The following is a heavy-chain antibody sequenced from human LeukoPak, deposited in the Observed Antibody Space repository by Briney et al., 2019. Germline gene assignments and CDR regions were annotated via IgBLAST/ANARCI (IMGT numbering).Heavy chain of an antibody. V-gene: IGHV3-11*01. D-gene: IGHD3-22*01. CDR2: ISSSGSTI. Sequence: GGSLRLSCAASGFTFSYYYMSWIRQAPGKGLEWVSYISSSGSTIYYADSVKGRFTISRYNAKNSLYLQMNSLRAEDTAVYYCASGTHYYDSSGYYFDYWGQGTLVTVSS. J-gene: IGHJ4*02. CDR3: ASGTHYYDSSGYYFDY. CDR1: GFTFSYYY.